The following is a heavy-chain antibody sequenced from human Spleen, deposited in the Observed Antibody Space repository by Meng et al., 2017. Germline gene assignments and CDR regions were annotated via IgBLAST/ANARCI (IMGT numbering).Heavy chain of an antibody. V-gene: IGHV3-9*01. CDR2: ISWNSGSI. J-gene: IGHJ5*02. CDR3: ARDFDH. Sequence: GGSLRLSCAASGFTFDDYAMHWVRQAPGKGLEWVSGISWNSGSIGYADSVKGRFTISRDNAKNSLYLQMNSLRAEDTALYYCARDFDHWGQGTLVTVSS. CDR1: GFTFDDYA.